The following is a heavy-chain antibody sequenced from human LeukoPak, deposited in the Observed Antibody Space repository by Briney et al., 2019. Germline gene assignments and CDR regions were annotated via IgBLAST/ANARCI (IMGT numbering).Heavy chain of an antibody. J-gene: IGHJ6*03. CDR2: IYYSGST. Sequence: SETLSLTCTVSGGSISSYYWSWIRQPPGKGLEWIGYIYYSGSTNYNPSLKSRVTISVDTSKNQFSLKLSSVTAADTAVYYCARGGRDYGGNQRIHYYYYYMDVWGEGTTVTVSS. CDR1: GGSISSYY. D-gene: IGHD4-23*01. V-gene: IGHV4-59*01. CDR3: ARGGRDYGGNQRIHYYYYYMDV.